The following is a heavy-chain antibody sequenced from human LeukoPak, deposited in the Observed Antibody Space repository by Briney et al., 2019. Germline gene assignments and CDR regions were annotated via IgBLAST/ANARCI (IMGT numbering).Heavy chain of an antibody. CDR2: IKQDGSEK. Sequence: GGSLRLSCAASGFTFSSYRMSWVRQAPGKGLEWVSNIKQDGSEKYYVDSVKGRFTISRDNAKNSLYLQMNSLRAEDTAVYYCAREVRPMVRGVTVFNYYYYMDVWGKGTTVTVSS. J-gene: IGHJ6*03. CDR1: GFTFSSYR. D-gene: IGHD3-10*01. CDR3: AREVRPMVRGVTVFNYYYYMDV. V-gene: IGHV3-7*01.